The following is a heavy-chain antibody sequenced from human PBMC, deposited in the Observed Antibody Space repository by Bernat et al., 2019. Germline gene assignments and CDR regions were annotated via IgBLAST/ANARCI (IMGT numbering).Heavy chain of an antibody. CDR2: ISAYNGNT. V-gene: IGHV1-18*04. CDR3: ARDSEYSSSWYYPLSAYYDYYYGSDV. J-gene: IGHJ6*02. Sequence: QVQLVQSGAEVKKPGASVKVSCKASGYTFTSYGISWVRQAPGQGLEWMGWISAYNGNTNYAQKLQGRVTMTTDTSTSTAYMELRSLRSDDTAVYYCARDSEYSSSWYYPLSAYYDYYYGSDVWGQGTTVTVSS. CDR1: GYTFTSYG. D-gene: IGHD6-13*01.